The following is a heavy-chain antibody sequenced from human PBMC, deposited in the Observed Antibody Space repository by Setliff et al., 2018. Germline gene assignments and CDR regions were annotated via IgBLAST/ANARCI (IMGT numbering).Heavy chain of an antibody. J-gene: IGHJ4*02. D-gene: IGHD3-16*01. Sequence: PSETLSLTCTVSGGSISSYYWSWIRQPPGKRLEWIGYIYYSGSTNYNPSLESRVTISVDTSKNQVSLKLSSVTAADTAVYYCARDGGEYWGQGTLVTVSS. CDR1: GGSISSYY. CDR2: IYYSGST. V-gene: IGHV4-59*12. CDR3: ARDGGEY.